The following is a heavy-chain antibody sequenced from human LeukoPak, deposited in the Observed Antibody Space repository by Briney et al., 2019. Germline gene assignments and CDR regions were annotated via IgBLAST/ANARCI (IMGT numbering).Heavy chain of an antibody. CDR3: ARTIQLWLRGGFDP. D-gene: IGHD5-18*01. CDR1: GFSLSNTGVA. V-gene: IGHV4-39*07. Sequence: SGPTLVNPTQTLTLTCNFSGFSLSNTGVAVGWIRQSPGKGLEWIGEINHSGSTNYNPSLKSRVTISVDTSKNQFSLKLSSVTAADTAVYYCARTIQLWLRGGFDPWGQGTLVTVSS. J-gene: IGHJ5*02. CDR2: INHSGST.